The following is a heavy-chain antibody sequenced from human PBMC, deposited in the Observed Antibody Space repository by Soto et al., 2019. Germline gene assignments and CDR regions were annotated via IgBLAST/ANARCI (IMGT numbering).Heavy chain of an antibody. V-gene: IGHV3-33*01. CDR3: ARDRGYSRSSGSDY. J-gene: IGHJ4*02. Sequence: QVQLVESGGGVVQPRRSLRLSCAASGFTFSNYGMHWVRQAPGKGLEWVAVIWYDGGNKSYADSVKGRFTISRDNFKNTLYLQMNSLRAEDTAVYYCARDRGYSRSSGSDYWGQGTLVTVSS. CDR2: IWYDGGNK. CDR1: GFTFSNYG. D-gene: IGHD6-6*01.